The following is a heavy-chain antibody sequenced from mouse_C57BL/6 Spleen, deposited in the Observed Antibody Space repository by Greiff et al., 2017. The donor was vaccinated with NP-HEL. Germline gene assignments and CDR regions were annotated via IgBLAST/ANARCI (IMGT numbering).Heavy chain of an antibody. Sequence: EVKLMESEGGLVQPGSSMKLSCTASGFTFSDYYMAWVRQVPEKGLEWVANINYDGSSTYYLDSLKSRFIISRDNAKNILYLQMSSLKSEDTATYYCAREGNGNSFDYWGQGTTLTVSS. V-gene: IGHV5-16*01. J-gene: IGHJ2*01. CDR1: GFTFSDYY. CDR3: AREGNGNSFDY. D-gene: IGHD2-1*01. CDR2: INYDGSST.